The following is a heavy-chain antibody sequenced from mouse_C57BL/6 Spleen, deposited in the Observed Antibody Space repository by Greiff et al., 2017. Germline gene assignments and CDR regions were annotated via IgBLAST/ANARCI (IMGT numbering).Heavy chain of an antibody. CDR3: ARTLDYYGSSLVDY. CDR1: GFTFSDYG. V-gene: IGHV5-17*01. J-gene: IGHJ2*01. D-gene: IGHD1-1*01. Sequence: EVHLVESGGGLVKPGGSLKLSCAASGFTFSDYGMHWVRQAPEKGLEWVAYISSGSSTIYYADTVKGRFTISRDNAKNTLFMQMTSLRSEDTAMYYCARTLDYYGSSLVDYWGQGTTLTVSS. CDR2: ISSGSSTI.